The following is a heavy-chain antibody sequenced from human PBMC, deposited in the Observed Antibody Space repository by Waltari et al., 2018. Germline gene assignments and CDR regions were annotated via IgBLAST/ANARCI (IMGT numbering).Heavy chain of an antibody. CDR2: IWYYGSNK. CDR1: GFTFRSSG. V-gene: IGHV3-30*18. CDR3: AKDISGSFIDAFDI. J-gene: IGHJ3*02. Sequence: QVQLVESGGGVVQPGRSLRLSCAASGFTFRSSGMHRVPRAPGKGLEWVAVIWYYGSNKYYADSVKGRFTISRDNSKNTLYLQMNSLRAEDTAMYYCAKDISGSFIDAFDIWGQGTMVTVSS. D-gene: IGHD1-26*01.